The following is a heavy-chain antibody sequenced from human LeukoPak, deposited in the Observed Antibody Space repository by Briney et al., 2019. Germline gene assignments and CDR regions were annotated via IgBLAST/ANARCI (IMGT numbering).Heavy chain of an antibody. D-gene: IGHD6-19*01. Sequence: GGSLRLSCAASGFTFTTYWMHWVRQTPGKGLVWVSRINSDGSSTNYADSVKGRFTISRDNAKNTLYLQMNSLRAEDTAVYYCATLEGSGWSDYWGQGTLVTVSS. J-gene: IGHJ4*02. CDR3: ATLEGSGWSDY. CDR1: GFTFTTYW. V-gene: IGHV3-74*01. CDR2: INSDGSST.